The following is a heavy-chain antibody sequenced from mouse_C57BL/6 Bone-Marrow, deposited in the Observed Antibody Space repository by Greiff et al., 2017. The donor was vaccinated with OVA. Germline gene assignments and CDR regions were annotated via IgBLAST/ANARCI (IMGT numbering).Heavy chain of an antibody. CDR2: IYPRDGST. D-gene: IGHD3-2*02. CDR1: GYTFTDHT. V-gene: IGHV1-78*01. J-gene: IGHJ1*03. CDR3: ARRRAQARWYFDG. Sequence: QVQLQQSDAELVKPGASVKISCKASGYTFTDHTIHWMKQRPEQGLEWIGYIYPRDGSTNYNQKFKGKATLTADKSSSTAYMQLNSLTSEDSAVYFCARRRAQARWYFDGWGTGTTVTVSS.